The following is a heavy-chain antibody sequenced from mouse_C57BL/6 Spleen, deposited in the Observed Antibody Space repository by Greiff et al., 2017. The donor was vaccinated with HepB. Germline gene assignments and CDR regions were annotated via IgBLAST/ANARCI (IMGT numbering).Heavy chain of an antibody. Sequence: VQLQQPGAELVRPGSSVKLSCKASGYTFTSYWMDWVKQRPGQGLEWIGNIYPSDSETHYNQKFKDKATLTVDKSSSTAYMQLSSLTSEDSAVYYCARGYYKRYFDYWGQGTTLTVSS. V-gene: IGHV1-61*01. J-gene: IGHJ2*01. D-gene: IGHD2-12*01. CDR2: IYPSDSET. CDR3: ARGYYKRYFDY. CDR1: GYTFTSYW.